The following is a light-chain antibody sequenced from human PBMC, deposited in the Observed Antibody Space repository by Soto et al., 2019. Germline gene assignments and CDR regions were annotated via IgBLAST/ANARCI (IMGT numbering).Light chain of an antibody. CDR2: LNSDGSY. J-gene: IGLJ2*01. CDR1: SGHSRYA. CDR3: QTWGTGRV. Sequence: QPVLTQSPSASASLGASVKLTCTLSSGHSRYAIAWHQQQPEKGPRFLMKLNSDGSYSKGDGIPDRFSGSSSGAERYLTISSLQSEDEADYYCQTWGTGRVFGGGTKVTVL. V-gene: IGLV4-69*01.